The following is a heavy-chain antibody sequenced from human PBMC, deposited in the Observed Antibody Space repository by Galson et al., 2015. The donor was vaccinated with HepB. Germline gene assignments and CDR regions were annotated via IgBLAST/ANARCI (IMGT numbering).Heavy chain of an antibody. J-gene: IGHJ4*02. D-gene: IGHD3-10*01. Sequence: SLRLSCAASGFTLSAYGMSWVRQAPGKGLGWVSAITAGGIDTFDADSVKGRFTISRDSSKNTLFLQMNNLRADDTAIYYCARRGFGNLGSYFDSWGQGILVTVSS. CDR2: ITAGGIDT. CDR3: ARRGFGNLGSYFDS. CDR1: GFTLSAYG. V-gene: IGHV3-23*01.